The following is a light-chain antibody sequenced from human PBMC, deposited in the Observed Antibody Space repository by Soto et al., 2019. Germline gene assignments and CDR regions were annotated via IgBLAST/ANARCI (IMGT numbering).Light chain of an antibody. CDR3: QQYSSYYT. CDR2: DAS. CDR1: QTIISSW. Sequence: DIQMTQSPFTLSAFVGDRVTITCRASQTIISSWLAWYQQKPGKAPKLLIYDASSLESGVPSRFSGSGSGTEFTLTIISLQPDDFATYYCQQYSSYYTFGQGTKVDIK. J-gene: IGKJ2*01. V-gene: IGKV1-5*01.